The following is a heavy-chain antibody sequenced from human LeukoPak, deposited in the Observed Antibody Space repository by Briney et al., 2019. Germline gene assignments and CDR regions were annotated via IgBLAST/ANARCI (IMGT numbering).Heavy chain of an antibody. CDR2: MNPNSGNT. CDR3: ARGLGFWVYYYYYGMDV. J-gene: IGHJ6*02. V-gene: IGHV1-8*02. D-gene: IGHD3-10*01. CDR1: GGTFSSYA. Sequence: ASVKVSCKASGGTFSSYAISWVRQAPGQGLEWMGWMNPNSGNTGYAQKFQGRVTMTRNTSISTAYMELSSLRSEDTAVYYCARGLGFWVYYYYYGMDVWGQGTTVTVSS.